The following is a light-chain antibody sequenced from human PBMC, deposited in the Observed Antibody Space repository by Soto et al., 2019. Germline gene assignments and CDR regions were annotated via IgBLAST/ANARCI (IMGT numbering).Light chain of an antibody. V-gene: IGKV1-39*01. CDR1: QSISSY. J-gene: IGKJ5*01. Sequence: IQRTQSPCSLAASVGDIVTSTCRASQSISSYLNWYQQKPGKAPKLLIYAASSLQSGVPSRFSGSGSGPALHPTISSLQTEAFATPYCEQSYSTPITYGQGTRLEIK. CDR2: AAS. CDR3: EQSYSTPIT.